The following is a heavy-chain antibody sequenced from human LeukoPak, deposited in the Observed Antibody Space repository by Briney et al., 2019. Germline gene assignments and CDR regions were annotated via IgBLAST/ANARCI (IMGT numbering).Heavy chain of an antibody. D-gene: IGHD3-3*01. Sequence: SETLSLTCTVSGGSISSSSYYWGWIRQPPGKGLEWIGSIYYSGSTYYNPSLKSRVTISVDTSKNQFSLKLSSVTAADTAVYYCAREGVTIFNMDVWGKGTTVTVSS. J-gene: IGHJ6*03. V-gene: IGHV4-39*07. CDR1: GGSISSSSYY. CDR3: AREGVTIFNMDV. CDR2: IYYSGST.